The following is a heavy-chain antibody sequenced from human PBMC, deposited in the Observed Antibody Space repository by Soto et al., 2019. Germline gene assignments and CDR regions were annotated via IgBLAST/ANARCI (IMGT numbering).Heavy chain of an antibody. CDR3: AKLSQYSSSYYFNS. J-gene: IGHJ4*02. V-gene: IGHV3-23*01. CDR2: VSGLGAST. Sequence: EVQLLESGGGLVQPGGSLRLSCVASGFTFNSYAMSWVRQAPGKGLEWVSTVSGLGASTYYADSLKGRFTISRDNSRNTLYLQMNSLRAEDTAVYYCAKLSQYSSSYYFNSWGQGTLVTVSS. CDR1: GFTFNSYA. D-gene: IGHD6-6*01.